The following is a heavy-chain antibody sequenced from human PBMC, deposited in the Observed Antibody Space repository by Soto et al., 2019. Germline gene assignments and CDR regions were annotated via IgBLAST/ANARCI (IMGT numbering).Heavy chain of an antibody. D-gene: IGHD3-3*01. CDR1: AFTFSSYG. Sequence: QVQLVESGGGVVQPGRSLRLSCAASAFTFSSYGMHWVRQAPGKGLEWVAVISYDGSNKYYADSVKGRFTISRDNSKNTLYLQMNSLRAEDTAVYYCAKDRAYYDFWSGYFIDWGQGTLVTVSS. CDR3: AKDRAYYDFWSGYFID. J-gene: IGHJ4*02. CDR2: ISYDGSNK. V-gene: IGHV3-30*18.